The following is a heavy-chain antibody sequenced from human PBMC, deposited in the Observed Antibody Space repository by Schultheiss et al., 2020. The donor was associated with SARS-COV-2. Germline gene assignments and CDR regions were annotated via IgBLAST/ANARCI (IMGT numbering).Heavy chain of an antibody. D-gene: IGHD4-23*01. J-gene: IGHJ4*02. CDR2: ISSNGGST. V-gene: IGHV3-64*01. CDR1: GFTFSSYA. CDR3: VRADYGANSEFDY. Sequence: GGSLRLSCAASGFTFSSYAMHWVRQAPGKGLEYVSAISSNGGSTYYANSVKGRFTISRDNAKNSLYLQMNSLRAEDTAVYYCVRADYGANSEFDYWGQGTLVTVSS.